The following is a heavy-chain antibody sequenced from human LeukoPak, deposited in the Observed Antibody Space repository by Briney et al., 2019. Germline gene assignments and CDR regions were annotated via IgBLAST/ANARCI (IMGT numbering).Heavy chain of an antibody. Sequence: ASVKVSCKASGYTFTTYGISWVRQAPGHGLEWMGWISTFNGHTNYAQSRQDRVTMTTDTATSTVYMELSSLTLDDTAVYYCARVDTVNYYYYMDVWGKGTPVTVSS. D-gene: IGHD4-17*01. CDR2: ISTFNGHT. CDR1: GYTFTTYG. J-gene: IGHJ6*03. V-gene: IGHV1-18*01. CDR3: ARVDTVNYYYYMDV.